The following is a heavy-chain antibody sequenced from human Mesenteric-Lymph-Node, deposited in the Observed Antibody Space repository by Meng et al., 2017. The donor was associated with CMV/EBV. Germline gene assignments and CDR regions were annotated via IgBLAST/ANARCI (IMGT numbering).Heavy chain of an antibody. CDR1: GYTFTGYY. J-gene: IGHJ4*02. V-gene: IGHV1-2*02. D-gene: IGHD6-13*01. Sequence: ASVKVSCRTSGYTFTGYYIHWVRQAPGQGLEWMGWINPNRDDTKYAQKFQGRVTMTRDTSISTAYMELSRLRSDDTAVYYCARGIAAADYWGQGTLVTVSS. CDR2: INPNRDDT. CDR3: ARGIAAADY.